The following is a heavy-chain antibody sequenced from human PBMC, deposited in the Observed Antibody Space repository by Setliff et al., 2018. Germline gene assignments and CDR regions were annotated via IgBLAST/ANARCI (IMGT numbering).Heavy chain of an antibody. Sequence: SETLSLTCIVSGGSISSYSWSWVRQPAGKGLEWLGRIHGSGSTNYNASLKSRVTISLDKSKNQFSFNLTSVTAADTAVYFCAREDWNGNAFDIWGPGSMVTVSS. D-gene: IGHD1-1*01. CDR2: IHGSGST. J-gene: IGHJ3*02. V-gene: IGHV4-4*07. CDR1: GGSISSYS. CDR3: AREDWNGNAFDI.